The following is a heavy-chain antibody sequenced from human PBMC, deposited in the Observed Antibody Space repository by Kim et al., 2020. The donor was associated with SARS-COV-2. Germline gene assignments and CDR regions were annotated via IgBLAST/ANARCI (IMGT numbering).Heavy chain of an antibody. V-gene: IGHV4-39*01. D-gene: IGHD3-22*01. CDR3: ARHYDSSGYYYVLGRIMD. J-gene: IGHJ4*02. Sequence: TSRVTISVDTSKNQFSLKLSSVTAADTAVYYCARHYDSSGYYYVLGRIMDWGQGTLVTVSS.